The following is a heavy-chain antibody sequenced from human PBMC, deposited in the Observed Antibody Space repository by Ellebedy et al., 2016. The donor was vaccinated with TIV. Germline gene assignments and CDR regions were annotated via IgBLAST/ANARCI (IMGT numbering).Heavy chain of an antibody. CDR1: GFTFSSYA. V-gene: IGHV3-23*01. CDR3: AREGSSWYLDSPIDY. CDR2: ISGSGGST. Sequence: GESLKISXAASGFTFSSYAMSWVRQAPGKGLEWVSAISGSGGSTYYADSVKGRFTISRDNSKNTLYLQMNSLRAEDTAVYYCAREGSSWYLDSPIDYWGQGTLVTVSS. D-gene: IGHD6-13*01. J-gene: IGHJ4*02.